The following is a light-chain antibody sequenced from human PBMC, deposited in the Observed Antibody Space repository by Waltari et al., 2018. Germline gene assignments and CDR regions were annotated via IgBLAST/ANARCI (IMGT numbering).Light chain of an antibody. V-gene: IGKV1-39*01. CDR1: QSIGNY. CDR2: SAS. CDR3: QETYSSPPST. Sequence: DIQVTQSPSSLSAAVGDRVSITCQASQSIGNYLNWYQQKPGKAPKPLIYSASSLQSGVPSRFSGSGSGTDFTLTITSLQPEDFAIYYCQETYSSPPSTFGQGTKVESK. J-gene: IGKJ1*01.